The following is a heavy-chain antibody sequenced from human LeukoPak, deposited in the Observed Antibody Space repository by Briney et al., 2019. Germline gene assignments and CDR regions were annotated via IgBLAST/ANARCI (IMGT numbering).Heavy chain of an antibody. CDR3: ARPPSITNPYYGLDV. CDR1: GFTFSSYG. D-gene: IGHD3-3*01. V-gene: IGHV3-48*03. J-gene: IGHJ6*02. CDR2: ISASGGTI. Sequence: GGSLRLSCAASGFTFSSYGMNWVRQGPGKGLEWVSYISASGGTIYYTDSAKGRFTISRDDAEKSLYLQMNGLTADDTAVYYCARPPSITNPYYGLDVWGQGTTVTVSS.